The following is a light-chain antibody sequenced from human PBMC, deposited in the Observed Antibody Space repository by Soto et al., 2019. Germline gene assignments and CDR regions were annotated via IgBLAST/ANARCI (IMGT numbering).Light chain of an antibody. Sequence: QSALTQPASVSGSPGQSITISCTGTSSDVGSYNLVSWYQQHPGKAPKLMLYEDSKRPSGVSNRFSGSKSGNTASLTVSGLQAEDEADYYCCSFAASRTYVFGTGTKVTVL. CDR3: CSFAASRTYV. CDR2: EDS. J-gene: IGLJ1*01. CDR1: SSDVGSYNL. V-gene: IGLV2-23*01.